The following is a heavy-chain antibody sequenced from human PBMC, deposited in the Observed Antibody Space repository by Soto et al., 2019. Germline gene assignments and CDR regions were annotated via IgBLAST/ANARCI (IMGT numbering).Heavy chain of an antibody. Sequence: GESLKISCKGSGYSFTSYWIGWVRQMPGKGLEWMGIIYPGDSDTRYSPSFQGQVTISADKSISTAYLQWSSLKASDTAMYYCATSLYSSGWQDYYYYYGMDVWGQGTTVTVSS. CDR3: ATSLYSSGWQDYYYYYGMDV. D-gene: IGHD6-19*01. J-gene: IGHJ6*02. CDR1: GYSFTSYW. CDR2: IYPGDSDT. V-gene: IGHV5-51*01.